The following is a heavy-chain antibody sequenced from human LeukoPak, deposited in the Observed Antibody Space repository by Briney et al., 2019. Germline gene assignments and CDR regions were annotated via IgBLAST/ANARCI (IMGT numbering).Heavy chain of an antibody. CDR1: GGSFSGYY. V-gene: IGHV4-34*01. J-gene: IGHJ4*02. Sequence: SETLSLTCAVYGGSFSGYYWSWIRQPPGKGLEWIGEINHSGSTNYNPSLKSRVSISVDTYKNHFSLKQSSLTAADTAVYYCERGRYDFWSGPNVFDYWGQGTLVSVSS. CDR2: INHSGST. CDR3: ERGRYDFWSGPNVFDY. D-gene: IGHD3-3*01.